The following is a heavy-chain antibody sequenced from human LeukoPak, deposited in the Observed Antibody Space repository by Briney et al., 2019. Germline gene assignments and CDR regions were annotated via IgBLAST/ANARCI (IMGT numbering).Heavy chain of an antibody. CDR1: GGSISSYY. J-gene: IGHJ4*02. CDR2: IYYSGST. CDR3: ASNYYSSSWYYFDY. D-gene: IGHD6-13*01. V-gene: IGHV4-59*01. Sequence: SETLSLTCTVSGGSISSYYWSWIRQPPGKGLEWIGYIYYSGSTNYNPFLKSRVTISVDTSKNQFSLKLSSVTAADTAVYYCASNYYSSSWYYFDYWGQGTLVTVSS.